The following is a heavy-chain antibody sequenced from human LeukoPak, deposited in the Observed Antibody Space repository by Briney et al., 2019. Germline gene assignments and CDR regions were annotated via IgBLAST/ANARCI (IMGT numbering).Heavy chain of an antibody. CDR2: ISSSSITI. CDR3: ARDRGGSYSAIDY. Sequence: GGSLRLSCAAPGFTFSSYSLNWVRQAPGKGLEWVSFISSSSITIYYADSVEGRFTISRDNAEKSLYLQMNSLRAEDTAVYYCARDRGGSYSAIDYWGQGTLVTVSS. CDR1: GFTFSSYS. D-gene: IGHD2-15*01. J-gene: IGHJ4*02. V-gene: IGHV3-48*04.